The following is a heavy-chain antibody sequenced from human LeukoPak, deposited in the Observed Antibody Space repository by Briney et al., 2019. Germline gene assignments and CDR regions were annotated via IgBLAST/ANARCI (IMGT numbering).Heavy chain of an antibody. D-gene: IGHD1-26*01. CDR1: GYTFTNYG. V-gene: IGHV1-18*01. CDR2: ISTYKGNT. CDR3: ARGREWKWEG. J-gene: IGHJ4*02. Sequence: ASVKVSCKASGYTFTNYGISWVRQAPGQGLEWMGWISTYKGNTKYAQKFQGRVSVTTDTSTSTAYMELRSLTSDDPAVYYCARGREWKWEGGGRGTLVTVSS.